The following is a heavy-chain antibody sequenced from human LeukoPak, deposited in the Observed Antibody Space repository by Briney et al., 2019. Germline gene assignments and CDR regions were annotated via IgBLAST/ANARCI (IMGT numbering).Heavy chain of an antibody. CDR1: GGSFSGYY. CDR3: ARGGDIVVVPAAIRRTWFDP. Sequence: SETLSLTCAVYGGSFSGYYWSWIRQPPGKGLEWIGEINHSGSTNYNPSLKSRVTISVDTSKNQFSLKLSSVTAADTAVYYCARGGDIVVVPAAIRRTWFDPWGQGTQVTVSS. V-gene: IGHV4-34*01. CDR2: INHSGST. D-gene: IGHD2-2*02. J-gene: IGHJ5*02.